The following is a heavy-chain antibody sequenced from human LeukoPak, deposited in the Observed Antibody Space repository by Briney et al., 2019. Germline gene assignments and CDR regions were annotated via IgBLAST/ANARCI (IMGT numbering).Heavy chain of an antibody. CDR2: FDPEDGET. Sequence: ASVKVPCKVSGYTLTELSMHWVRQAPGKGLEWMGGFDPEDGETIYAQKFQGRVTMTEDTSTDTAYMELSSLRSEDTAVYYCAGSDMGGELLFDYWGQGTLVTVSS. V-gene: IGHV1-24*01. J-gene: IGHJ4*02. CDR3: AGSDMGGELLFDY. CDR1: GYTLTELS. D-gene: IGHD1-26*01.